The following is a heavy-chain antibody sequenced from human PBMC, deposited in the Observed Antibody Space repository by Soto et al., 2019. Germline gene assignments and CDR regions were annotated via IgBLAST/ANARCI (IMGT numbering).Heavy chain of an antibody. D-gene: IGHD3-10*01. J-gene: IGHJ4*02. CDR3: ARGAQYYYGSGSYTSYFDY. Sequence: EVQLVESGGGLVQPGGSLRLSCAASGFTFSSYWMHWVRQAPGKGLVWVSRINSDGSSTSYADSVKGRFTISRDNAKNTLYLQTNSLRAEDTGVYYCARGAQYYYGSGSYTSYFDYWGQGTLVTVSS. V-gene: IGHV3-74*01. CDR1: GFTFSSYW. CDR2: INSDGSST.